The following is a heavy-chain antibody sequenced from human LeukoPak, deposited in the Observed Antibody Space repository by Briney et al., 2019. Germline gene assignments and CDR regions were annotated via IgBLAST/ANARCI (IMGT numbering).Heavy chain of an antibody. J-gene: IGHJ4*02. V-gene: IGHV4-38-2*01. D-gene: IGHD2-2*01. CDR1: GHSLSSGYD. CDR3: ARRLEYCSSTSCYYYFDY. Sequence: SEIMSLTCAVSGHSLSSGYDWGWIRPPPGKGLEWIGSIYHSGSTYYNPSHKSRVTISVDTSKNQFSLKLSSVTAADTAAHYCARRLEYCSSTSCYYYFDYFGQGTLVTVSS. CDR2: IYHSGST.